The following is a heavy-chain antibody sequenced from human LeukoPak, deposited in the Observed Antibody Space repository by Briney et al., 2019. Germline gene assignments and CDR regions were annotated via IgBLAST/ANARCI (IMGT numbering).Heavy chain of an antibody. CDR1: GYTLTSYG. D-gene: IGHD6-25*01. V-gene: IGHV1-18*01. CDR3: ARVPVSGPAARFDY. J-gene: IGHJ4*02. CDR2: ISAYNVNT. Sequence: VASVKVSCKASGYTLTSYGISWVRQAPGQGLEWMGWISAYNVNTNDAQKLQGRVTMTADTSTTTAYMELRSLRSDDTAVYYCARVPVSGPAARFDYWGQGTLVTVSS.